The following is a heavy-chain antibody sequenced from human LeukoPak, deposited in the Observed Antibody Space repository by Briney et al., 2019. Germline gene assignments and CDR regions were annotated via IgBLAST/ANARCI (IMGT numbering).Heavy chain of an antibody. CDR3: AKDGIAARYFDY. CDR2: IRYDGSNK. V-gene: IGHV3-30*02. J-gene: IGHJ4*02. Sequence: GGSLRLSCAASGFTFSSYGMHWVRQAPGKGLEWVAFIRYDGSNKYYADSVKGRFTISRDNSKNTLYLQMNSLRAEDTAVYYCAKDGIAARYFDYWGQGTLVTVSS. D-gene: IGHD6-6*01. CDR1: GFTFSSYG.